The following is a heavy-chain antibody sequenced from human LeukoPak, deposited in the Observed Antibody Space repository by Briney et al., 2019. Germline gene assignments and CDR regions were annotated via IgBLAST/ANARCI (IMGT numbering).Heavy chain of an antibody. V-gene: IGHV1-69*13. D-gene: IGHD3-10*01. CDR2: IIPIFGTA. J-gene: IGHJ4*02. CDR1: GGTFSSYA. Sequence: EASVKVSCKASGGTFSSYAISWVRQAPGQGLEWMGGIIPIFGTANYAQKFQGRVTITADESTSTAYMELSSLRSEDTAVYYCARADVSYGSGSYTGRYWGQGTLVTVSS. CDR3: ARADVSYGSGSYTGRY.